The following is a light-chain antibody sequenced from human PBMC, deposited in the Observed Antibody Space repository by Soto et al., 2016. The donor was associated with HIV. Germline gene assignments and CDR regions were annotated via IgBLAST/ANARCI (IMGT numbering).Light chain of an antibody. CDR1: QSIDTD. CDR2: AAS. J-gene: IGKJ4*01. Sequence: IQMTQSPSPLSASVGDRLTITCRASQSIDTDVNWYQQKIGKAPKLLIYAASNLQSGVPSRFSGSGSGTDFTLTINSLQPEDFATYFCQQNYSFVTFGGGTKVEI. V-gene: IGKV1-39*01. CDR3: QQNYSFVT.